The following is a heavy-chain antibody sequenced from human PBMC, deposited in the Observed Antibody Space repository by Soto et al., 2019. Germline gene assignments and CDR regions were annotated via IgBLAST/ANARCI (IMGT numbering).Heavy chain of an antibody. D-gene: IGHD3-10*01. Sequence: QVQLVQSGAEEKKPGSSVKVSCKASGGTCSNFVISWVRQAPGQGLEWMGGNIPIFGTAYYAQKFQGRVTIIADESTGQASTEVNSLRSEDTAVYSCARAPLLVGETTYENYFDYWGQGTLVTVSS. CDR3: ARAPLLVGETTYENYFDY. CDR1: GGTCSNFV. V-gene: IGHV1-69*01. J-gene: IGHJ4*02. CDR2: NIPIFGTA.